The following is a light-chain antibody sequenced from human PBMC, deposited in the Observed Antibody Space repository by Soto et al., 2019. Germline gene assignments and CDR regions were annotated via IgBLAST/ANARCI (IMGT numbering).Light chain of an antibody. CDR2: AAS. CDR3: QQLRMYPST. CDR1: QSISSY. V-gene: IGKV1-39*01. Sequence: DIQMTQSPSSLSASVGDRVTITCRASQSISSYLNCYQQKPXKAPXLXXFAASTLYGGVPSRFSGSGSGTDFALTITSLQAEDFATYYCQQLRMYPSTFGGGTKV. J-gene: IGKJ4*01.